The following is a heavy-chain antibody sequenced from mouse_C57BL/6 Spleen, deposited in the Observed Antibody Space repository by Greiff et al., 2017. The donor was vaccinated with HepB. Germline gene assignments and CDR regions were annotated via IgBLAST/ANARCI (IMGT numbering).Heavy chain of an antibody. CDR2: ISDGGSYT. CDR1: GFTFSSYA. CDR3: ARDSNYVRYFDV. V-gene: IGHV5-4*01. D-gene: IGHD2-5*01. J-gene: IGHJ1*03. Sequence: EVKLVESGGGLVKPGGSLKLSCAASGFTFSSYAMSWVRQTPEKRLEWVATISDGGSYTYYPDNVKGRFTISRDNAKNNLYLQMSHLKSEDTAMYYCARDSNYVRYFDVWGTGTTVTVSS.